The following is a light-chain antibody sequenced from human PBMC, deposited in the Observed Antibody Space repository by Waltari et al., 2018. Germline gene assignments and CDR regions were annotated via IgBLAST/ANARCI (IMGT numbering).Light chain of an antibody. J-gene: IGLJ1*01. Sequence: LTQPASVSGSPGQSITISCTGTSSDVGGYNYVSWYQQHPGKAPKLMIYEVSNRPSGVSNRFSGSKSGNTASLTISGLQAEDEADYYCSSYTSSSFYVFGTGTKVTVL. CDR1: SSDVGGYNY. V-gene: IGLV2-14*01. CDR3: SSYTSSSFYV. CDR2: EVS.